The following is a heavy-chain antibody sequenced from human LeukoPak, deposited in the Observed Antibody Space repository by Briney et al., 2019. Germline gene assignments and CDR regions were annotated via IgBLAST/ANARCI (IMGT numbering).Heavy chain of an antibody. Sequence: PGGSLRLSCAASGFTFSSYWMSWVRQAPGMGLEWVANIKQDGSEKYYVDSVKGRFTISRDNAENSLSLQMNNLRAEDTAVYYCARRMSRGIYNSGWYGMDVWGQGTTVTVSS. CDR2: IKQDGSEK. V-gene: IGHV3-7*01. CDR3: ARRMSRGIYNSGWYGMDV. D-gene: IGHD6-19*01. CDR1: GFTFSSYW. J-gene: IGHJ6*02.